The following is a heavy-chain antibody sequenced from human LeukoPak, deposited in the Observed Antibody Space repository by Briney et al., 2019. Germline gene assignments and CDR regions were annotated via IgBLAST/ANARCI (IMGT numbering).Heavy chain of an antibody. CDR3: ARTPRGYDYVWGSYRVYFDY. V-gene: IGHV3-7*01. D-gene: IGHD3-16*01. Sequence: GGSLRLSCAASGFTFSSYWMSWVRQAPGKGLEWVANIKQDGSEKYYVDSVKGRFTISRDNAKNSLYLQMNSPRAEDTAVYYCARTPRGYDYVWGSYRVYFDYWGQGTLVTVSS. CDR2: IKQDGSEK. J-gene: IGHJ4*02. CDR1: GFTFSSYW.